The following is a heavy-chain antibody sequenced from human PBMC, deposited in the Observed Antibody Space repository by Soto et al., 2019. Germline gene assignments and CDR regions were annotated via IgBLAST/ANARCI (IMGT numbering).Heavy chain of an antibody. Sequence: GGSLRLSCAASGFTFSSYAMSWVRQAPGKGLEWVSAISGSGGSTYYADSVKGRFTISRDNSKNTLYLQMNSLRAEDTAVYYCARDPTYYDSSGYYPYFDYWGQGTLVTVSS. CDR1: GFTFSSYA. D-gene: IGHD3-22*01. V-gene: IGHV3-23*01. CDR2: ISGSGGST. J-gene: IGHJ4*02. CDR3: ARDPTYYDSSGYYPYFDY.